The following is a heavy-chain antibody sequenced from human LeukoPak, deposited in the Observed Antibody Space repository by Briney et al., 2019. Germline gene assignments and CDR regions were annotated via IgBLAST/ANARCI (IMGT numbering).Heavy chain of an antibody. CDR2: IRYHGNDK. CDR3: AKCPSNSSSWVFDY. J-gene: IGHJ4*02. V-gene: IGHV3-30*02. D-gene: IGHD6-13*01. CDR1: GFTFSNYV. Sequence: PGGSLRLSCAASGFTFSNYVMHWVRQPPGKGLEWVAFIRYHGNDKYYADSVKGRFTISRDNSKNTLYLQMNSLRGEDTAVYYCAKCPSNSSSWVFDYWGQGTLVTVSS.